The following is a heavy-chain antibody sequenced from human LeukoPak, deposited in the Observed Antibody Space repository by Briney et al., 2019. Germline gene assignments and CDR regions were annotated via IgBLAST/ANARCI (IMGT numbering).Heavy chain of an antibody. D-gene: IGHD3-22*01. Sequence: SVKVSCKAPRGIFDSYGISWVRQAPGQGLEWMGGVMAIFGRVKYGQKFQGRATITTDASTSTAYMELSSLTSEDTGVYYCARGELGDRSGFSFFDYWGQGTLVTVSS. CDR3: ARGELGDRSGFSFFDY. J-gene: IGHJ4*02. CDR1: RGIFDSYG. V-gene: IGHV1-69*05. CDR2: VMAIFGRV.